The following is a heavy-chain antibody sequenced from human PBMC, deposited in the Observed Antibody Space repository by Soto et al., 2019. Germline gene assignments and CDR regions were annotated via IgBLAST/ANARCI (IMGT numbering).Heavy chain of an antibody. CDR3: ARGITMVRGVIPRPYFDY. CDR2: INHSGSA. Sequence: PSETLSLTCAVYGGSFSGYYWSWIRQPPGKGLEWIGEINHSGSANYNPSLKSRVTISVDTSKNRFSLKLSSVTAADTAVYYCARGITMVRGVIPRPYFDYWGQGTLVTVSS. D-gene: IGHD3-10*01. V-gene: IGHV4-34*01. J-gene: IGHJ4*02. CDR1: GGSFSGYY.